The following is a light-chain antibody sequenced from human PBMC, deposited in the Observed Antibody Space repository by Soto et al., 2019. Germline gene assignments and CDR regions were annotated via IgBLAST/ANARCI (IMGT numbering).Light chain of an antibody. V-gene: IGKV1-5*01. J-gene: IGKJ1*01. CDR2: DAS. CDR3: QQCHRYLT. CDR1: QSITTW. Sequence: DIQMTQSPSTLSASVGDRVTITCRASQSITTWLAWYQQKPGKASKLLIYDASSLESGVPSRFRGSASGTEFTLTISSLQPEDIATYYCQQCHRYLTFGQGTKVDIK.